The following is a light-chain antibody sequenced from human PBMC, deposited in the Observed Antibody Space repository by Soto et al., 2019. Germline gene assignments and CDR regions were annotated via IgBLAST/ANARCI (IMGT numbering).Light chain of an antibody. CDR2: EVN. J-gene: IGLJ3*02. CDR3: CSYAGSTTPNWV. Sequence: QSALTQPASVSGSPGQSITISCTGTSSDVGSYDLVSWYQQHPGKAPKLIIYEVNKRPSGVSNRFSGSKSGNTASLTISGLQAEDEADYYCCSYAGSTTPNWVFGGGTKVTVL. CDR1: SSDVGSYDL. V-gene: IGLV2-23*02.